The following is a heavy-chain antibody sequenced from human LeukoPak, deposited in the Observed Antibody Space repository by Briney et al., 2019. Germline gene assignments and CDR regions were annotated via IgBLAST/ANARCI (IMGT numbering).Heavy chain of an antibody. CDR2: IYYSGST. J-gene: IGHJ5*02. D-gene: IGHD5-18*01. CDR1: GGSISSYY. CDR3: ARHVGYGNNWFDP. Sequence: SETLSLTCTVSGGSISSYYWSWIRQPPGKGREWIGYIYYSGSTNYNPSLKSRVTISVDTSKNQFSLKLRSLTAADTAVYYCARHVGYGNNWFDPWGQGTLVTVSS. V-gene: IGHV4-59*08.